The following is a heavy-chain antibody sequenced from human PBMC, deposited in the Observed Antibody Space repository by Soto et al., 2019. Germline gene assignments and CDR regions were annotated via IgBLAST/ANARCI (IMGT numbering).Heavy chain of an antibody. V-gene: IGHV1-18*01. D-gene: IGHD6-13*01. CDR1: GYTFDTYG. J-gene: IGHJ4*02. CDR3: ARDFSICSADTVGGY. CDR2: ISTYTGNT. Sequence: QVQLVQSGAEVKKPGASVKVSCKASGYTFDTYGISWVRQAPGQGLEWMGWISTYTGNTDYAQSLRGRVTMTTDTSSSTAYMELRSLRSDDTAIYYCARDFSICSADTVGGYWGQGTQVTVSS.